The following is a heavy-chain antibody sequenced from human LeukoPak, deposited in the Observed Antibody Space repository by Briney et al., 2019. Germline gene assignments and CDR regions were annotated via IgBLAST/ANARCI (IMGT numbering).Heavy chain of an antibody. CDR3: AKRHTSGNYFDY. J-gene: IGHJ4*02. D-gene: IGHD3-22*01. CDR1: GFTFSNAW. CDR2: ISGSGDT. V-gene: IGHV3-23*01. Sequence: PGGSLRLSCAASGFTFSNAWMSWVRQAPGKGLEWVSVISGSGDTYNADSVKGRFTISRDNSKNTLSLQMNSLRAEDTAVYYCAKRHTSGNYFDYWGQGTLVTVSS.